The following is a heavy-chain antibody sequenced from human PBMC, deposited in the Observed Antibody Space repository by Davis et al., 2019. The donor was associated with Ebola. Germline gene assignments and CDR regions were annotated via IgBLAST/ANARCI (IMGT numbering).Heavy chain of an antibody. CDR2: IRSKANSYAT. CDR1: GFTFSGSA. V-gene: IGHV3-73*01. Sequence: PGGSLRLSCAASGFTFSGSAMHWVRQASGKGLEWVGRIRSKANSYATAYAASVKGRFTISRDDSKNTAYLQMNSLKTEDTAVYYCTMTTVTEEYWGQGTLVTVSS. D-gene: IGHD4-17*01. CDR3: TMTTVTEEY. J-gene: IGHJ4*02.